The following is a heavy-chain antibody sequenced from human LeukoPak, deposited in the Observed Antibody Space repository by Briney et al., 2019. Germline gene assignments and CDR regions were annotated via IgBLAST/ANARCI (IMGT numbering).Heavy chain of an antibody. D-gene: IGHD6-19*01. Sequence: GGSLRLSCAASGFTFSSYWMHWVRQAPGKGLVWVSRINSDGSSTSYADSVKGRFTISRDNAKNTLYLQMNSLRAEDTAVYYCASGGRYSSGWYGYYFDYWGQGTLVTVSS. CDR1: GFTFSSYW. V-gene: IGHV3-74*01. CDR3: ASGGRYSSGWYGYYFDY. CDR2: INSDGSST. J-gene: IGHJ4*02.